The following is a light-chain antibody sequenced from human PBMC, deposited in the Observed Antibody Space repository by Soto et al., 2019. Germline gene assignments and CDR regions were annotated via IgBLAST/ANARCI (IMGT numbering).Light chain of an antibody. Sequence: DIVLTQSPGTLSLSPGERATLSCTASQSVSSSYLAWYQQKPGQAPRLLIYGASSRATGIPDRFIGSGSGTDCTLTISRLEPEDVAVYYCQQYGSSSITFGQGTRLEIK. CDR2: GAS. CDR3: QQYGSSSIT. CDR1: QSVSSSY. J-gene: IGKJ5*01. V-gene: IGKV3-20*01.